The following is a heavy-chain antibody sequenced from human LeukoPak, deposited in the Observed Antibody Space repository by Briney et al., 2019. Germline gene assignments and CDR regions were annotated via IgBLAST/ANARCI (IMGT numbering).Heavy chain of an antibody. Sequence: SVKVSCKASGGTFSSYAISWVRQAPGQGLEWMGGIIPIFGTANYAQKLQGRVTMTRNTSISTAYMELSSLRSEDTAVYYCAREGVAAAIDYWGQGTLVTVSS. CDR2: IIPIFGTA. CDR3: AREGVAAAIDY. D-gene: IGHD6-13*01. CDR1: GGTFSSYA. V-gene: IGHV1-69*05. J-gene: IGHJ4*02.